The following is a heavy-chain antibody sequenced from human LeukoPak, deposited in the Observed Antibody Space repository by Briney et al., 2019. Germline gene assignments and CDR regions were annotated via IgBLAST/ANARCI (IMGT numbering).Heavy chain of an antibody. Sequence: ASETLSLTCTVSGGSISTYYWSWIRQPPGKGLEWIGFIYYSGSTNYNPSLKSRVTISVDTSMHQFSLKLTSVTAADTAVYYCARVDTGGGWLDYWGQGTLVTVSS. CDR1: GGSISTYY. D-gene: IGHD2-15*01. CDR2: IYYSGST. J-gene: IGHJ4*02. V-gene: IGHV4-59*01. CDR3: ARVDTGGGWLDY.